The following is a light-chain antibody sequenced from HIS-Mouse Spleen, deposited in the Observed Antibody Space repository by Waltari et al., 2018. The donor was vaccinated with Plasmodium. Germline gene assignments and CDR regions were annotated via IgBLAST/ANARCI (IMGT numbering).Light chain of an antibody. CDR1: QSISSY. CDR2: AAS. CDR3: QQSYSTPWT. J-gene: IGKJ1*01. V-gene: IGKV1-39*01. Sequence: DIQMTQSPSSLSASVGDRVTITCRASQSISSYVNWYQQKPGNAPKLLIYAASSLQSGVPSRFSVSGSGTDFTLTISSLQPEDFATYYCQQSYSTPWTFGQGTKVEIK.